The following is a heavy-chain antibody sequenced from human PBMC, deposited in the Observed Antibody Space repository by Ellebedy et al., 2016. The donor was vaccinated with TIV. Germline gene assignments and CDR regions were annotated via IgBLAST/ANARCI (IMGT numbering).Heavy chain of an antibody. D-gene: IGHD2-8*02. Sequence: MPSETLSLTCSVSGASVTSYYWSWIRQAPGKGLEWIGWIYYSGSSHYNPSLKSRVTISVDTYKNQFSLNLSSVSAADTAVYCCVRVVPGGASFDSWGQGTLVTVSS. J-gene: IGHJ4*02. CDR1: GASVTSYY. CDR3: VRVVPGGASFDS. CDR2: IYYSGSS. V-gene: IGHV4-59*02.